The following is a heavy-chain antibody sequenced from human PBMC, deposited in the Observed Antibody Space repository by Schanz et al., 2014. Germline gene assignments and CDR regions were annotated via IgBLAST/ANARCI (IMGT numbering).Heavy chain of an antibody. CDR2: IKQDGSEK. CDR3: AKDLAVAGDY. D-gene: IGHD6-19*01. Sequence: EVQLVESGGGLVQPGGSLRLSCAASGFSFSSHWMSWVRQAPGKGLEWVANIKQDGSEKYYADSVKGRFTISRDNSKNTLYLQMXXXXXXXTAVYYCAKDLAVAGDYWGQGTLVTVSS. V-gene: IGHV3-7*03. J-gene: IGHJ4*02. CDR1: GFSFSSHW.